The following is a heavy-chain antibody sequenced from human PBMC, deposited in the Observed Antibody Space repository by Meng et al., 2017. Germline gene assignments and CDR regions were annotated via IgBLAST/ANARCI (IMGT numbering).Heavy chain of an antibody. CDR2: IKQDGSEK. CDR1: GFTFSSYW. CDR3: ARRGRGYFQNHYYYGMDV. D-gene: IGHD3-22*01. V-gene: IGHV3-7*01. J-gene: IGHJ6*02. Sequence: GGSLRLSCAASGFTFSSYWMSWVRQAPGKGLEWVANIKQDGSEKYYVDSVKGRFTISRDNAKNSLYLQMNSLRAEDTAVYYCARRGRGYFQNHYYYGMDVWGQGTTVTVSS.